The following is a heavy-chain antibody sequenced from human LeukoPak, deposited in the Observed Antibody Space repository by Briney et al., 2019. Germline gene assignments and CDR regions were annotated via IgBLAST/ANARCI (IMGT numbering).Heavy chain of an antibody. Sequence: ASVKVSCKASGYTFTSYGISWVRQAPGQGLEWMGWISAYNGNTSYAQKLQGRVTMTTDTSTSTAYMELRSLRSDDTAVYYCARDSSYSSGYYYYGMDVWGQGTTVTVSS. J-gene: IGHJ6*02. V-gene: IGHV1-18*01. CDR2: ISAYNGNT. D-gene: IGHD6-25*01. CDR1: GYTFTSYG. CDR3: ARDSSYSSGYYYYGMDV.